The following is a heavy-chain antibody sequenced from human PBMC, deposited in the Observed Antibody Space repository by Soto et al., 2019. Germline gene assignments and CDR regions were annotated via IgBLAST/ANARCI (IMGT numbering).Heavy chain of an antibody. V-gene: IGHV3-74*01. CDR3: ANFYSGSYSTY. CDR1: GFTLSYYW. J-gene: IGHJ4*02. CDR2: INSDGSTT. D-gene: IGHD1-26*01. Sequence: GVSLRLSCTASGFTLSYYWMHWVRQAPGKGLVWVSRINSDGSTTNYADSVKGRFTISRDNAKNTLYLEMNSLRAEDTAVYYCANFYSGSYSTYWGQGTLVTVSS.